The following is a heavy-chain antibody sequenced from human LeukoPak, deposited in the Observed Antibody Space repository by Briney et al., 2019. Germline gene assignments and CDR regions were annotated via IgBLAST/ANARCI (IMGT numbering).Heavy chain of an antibody. J-gene: IGHJ5*02. Sequence: ASVKVSCKASGYTFTSYDINWVRQATGQGLEWMGWMNPNSGNTGYAQKFQGRVTITRNTSISTAYMELSSLRSEDTAVYYCARGVTMVRGRGNWFDPWGQGTLVTVSS. D-gene: IGHD3-10*01. CDR3: ARGVTMVRGRGNWFDP. CDR2: MNPNSGNT. V-gene: IGHV1-8*03. CDR1: GYTFTSYD.